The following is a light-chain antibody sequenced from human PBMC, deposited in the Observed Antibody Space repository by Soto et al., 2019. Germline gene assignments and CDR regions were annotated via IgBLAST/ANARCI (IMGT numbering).Light chain of an antibody. V-gene: IGKV1-5*01. CDR2: DAS. J-gene: IGKJ1*01. CDR3: QQYETFSGT. Sequence: DIQITQASSTLSPSLGDAVTVPCRARQSVSGWLAWYQQKPGEAPKLLIYDASALPRGVPSRFSGSGSGTKFTLTIASLQPDDFATYYCQQYETFSGTFGPGTRWIS. CDR1: QSVSGW.